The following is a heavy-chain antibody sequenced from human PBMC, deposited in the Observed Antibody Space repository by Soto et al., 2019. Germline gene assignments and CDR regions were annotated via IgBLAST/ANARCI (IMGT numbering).Heavy chain of an antibody. CDR2: INPSGGST. J-gene: IGHJ4*02. D-gene: IGHD3-9*01. CDR1: GYTFTSYY. CDR3: ARDRAVLRYFDWDQYYFDY. V-gene: IGHV1-46*03. Sequence: QVQLVQSGAEVKKPGASVKVSCKASGYTFTSYYMHWVRQAPGQGLEWMGIINPSGGSTSYEQKFQGRVTMTRDTSTSTVYMELSSLRSEDTAVYYCARDRAVLRYFDWDQYYFDYWGQGTLVTVSS.